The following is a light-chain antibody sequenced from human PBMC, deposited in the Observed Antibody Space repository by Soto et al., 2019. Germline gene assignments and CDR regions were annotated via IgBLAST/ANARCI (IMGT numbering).Light chain of an antibody. J-gene: IGLJ1*01. CDR1: SSDVGGYNY. V-gene: IGLV2-14*01. Sequence: QSAVTQPASVSASPGQSITISCPGTSSDVGGYNYVSWYQQHPGKAPKLMIYEVSNRPSGVSTRFSGSKSGNTASLTISGLQAEDEDDYYCRSYASSSTYVLGGGSKSPS. CDR3: RSYASSSTYV. CDR2: EVS.